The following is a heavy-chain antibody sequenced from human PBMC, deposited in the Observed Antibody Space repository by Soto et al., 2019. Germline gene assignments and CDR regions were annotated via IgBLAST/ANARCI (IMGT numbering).Heavy chain of an antibody. CDR3: ASSHAGAHITAAVH. D-gene: IGHD6-13*01. CDR1: GGSISGYY. Sequence: SETLSLTCTVSGGSISGYYWSWIRQPPGKGLEWIGYIYYTGSTNYNPSLKSRVTISLDTSKNQFSLRLNSVTAADTAVYYCASSHAGAHITAAVHWGQGTLVTVSS. V-gene: IGHV4-59*03. J-gene: IGHJ4*02. CDR2: IYYTGST.